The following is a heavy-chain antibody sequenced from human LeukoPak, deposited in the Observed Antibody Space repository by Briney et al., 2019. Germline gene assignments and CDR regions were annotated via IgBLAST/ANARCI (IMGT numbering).Heavy chain of an antibody. Sequence: QAGRSLRLSCAASGFTFSSYAMHWVRQAPGKGLEWVAVISYDGSNKYYADSVKGQFTISRDNSKNTLYLQMNSLRAEDTAVYYCARDQSHRYYYDTVSDWGQGTMVTVSS. D-gene: IGHD3-22*01. CDR1: GFTFSSYA. CDR2: ISYDGSNK. J-gene: IGHJ3*01. V-gene: IGHV3-30-3*01. CDR3: ARDQSHRYYYDTVSD.